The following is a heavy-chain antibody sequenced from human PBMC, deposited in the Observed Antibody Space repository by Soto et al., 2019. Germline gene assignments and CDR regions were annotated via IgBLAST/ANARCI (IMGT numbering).Heavy chain of an antibody. V-gene: IGHV1-69*01. CDR2: IIPIFGTA. CDR3: ARGYCSSTSCLGYYYGMDV. CDR1: GGTFSSYA. D-gene: IGHD2-2*01. Sequence: QVQLVQSGAEVKKPGSSVKVSCKASGGTFSSYAISWVRQAPGQGLEWMGGIIPIFGTANYAQKFQGRVTITADESTSTAYMELRSLRSEDTAVYYCARGYCSSTSCLGYYYGMDVWGQGTTVTVSS. J-gene: IGHJ6*02.